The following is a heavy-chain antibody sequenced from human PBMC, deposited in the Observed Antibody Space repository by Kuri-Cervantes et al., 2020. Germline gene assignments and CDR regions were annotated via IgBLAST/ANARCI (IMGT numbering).Heavy chain of an antibody. CDR3: VRDRDNWFDP. CDR1: GGSFSGYY. J-gene: IGHJ5*02. V-gene: IGHV4-34*01. Sequence: GSLRLSCAVYGGSFSGYYWSWIRQPPGKGLEWIGEINHSGSTNYNPSLKSRVTISVDTSKNQFSLKLSSVTAADTAVYYCVRDRDNWFDPWGQGTPVTVSS. CDR2: INHSGST.